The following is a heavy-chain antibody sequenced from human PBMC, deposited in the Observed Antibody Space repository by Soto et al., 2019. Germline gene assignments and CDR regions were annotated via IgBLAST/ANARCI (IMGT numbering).Heavy chain of an antibody. D-gene: IGHD3-16*01. Sequence: GPLRVSCAASGLSFSDSEIHWVRQAPGKGLEWIARIRSGANNYLTAYPTSVTGRFTISRDDSKNTTYLQMDGLTSDDTAMYFCARGGEMGVNGFWGQGFMFTVSS. J-gene: IGHJ4*02. V-gene: IGHV3-73*01. CDR2: IRSGANNYLT. CDR3: ARGGEMGVNGF. CDR1: GLSFSDSE.